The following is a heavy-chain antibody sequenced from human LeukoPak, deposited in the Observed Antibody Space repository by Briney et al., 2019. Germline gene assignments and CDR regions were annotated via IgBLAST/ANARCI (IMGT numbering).Heavy chain of an antibody. J-gene: IGHJ4*02. CDR2: INWNGGST. Sequence: GSLRLSCAASGFTFDDYDMSWVRQAPGKGLEWVSGINWNGGSTGYADSVKGRFTISRDNAKKSLYLQMNSLRAEDTALYYCARSHFEILTGYDYWGQGTLVTVSS. V-gene: IGHV3-20*04. D-gene: IGHD3-9*01. CDR3: ARSHFEILTGYDY. CDR1: GFTFDDYD.